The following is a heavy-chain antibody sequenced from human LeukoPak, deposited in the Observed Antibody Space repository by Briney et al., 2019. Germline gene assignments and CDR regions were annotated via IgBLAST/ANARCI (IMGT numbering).Heavy chain of an antibody. CDR1: GGSISSSSYY. CDR2: IYYSGST. CDR3: ARLSVSRGY. J-gene: IGHJ4*02. V-gene: IGHV4-39*01. Sequence: PSETLSLTCTVSGGSISSSSYYWRWVRQPPGKGLEWIGSIYYSGSTYYNPSLKSRVTISVDTSKNQFSLKLSSVTAADTAVYYCARLSVSRGYWGQGTLVTVSS. D-gene: IGHD4-11*01.